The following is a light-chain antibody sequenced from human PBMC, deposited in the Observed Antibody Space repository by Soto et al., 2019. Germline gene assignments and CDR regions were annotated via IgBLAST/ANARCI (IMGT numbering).Light chain of an antibody. CDR3: QQYYSSHGSWT. CDR1: QSVLSSSNNKNY. Sequence: DIVLTQSPDSLAVSLGERATIKCKSSQSVLSSSNNKNYLAWYQHKPGQPPKLHIYWASTRESGVPDRFSGSGSGTDFTLTINSLQAEDVALYYCQQYYSSHGSWTFGQGTRVEFK. J-gene: IGKJ1*01. V-gene: IGKV4-1*01. CDR2: WAS.